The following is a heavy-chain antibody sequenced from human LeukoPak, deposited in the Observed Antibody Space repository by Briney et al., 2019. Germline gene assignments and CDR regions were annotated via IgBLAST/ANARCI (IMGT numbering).Heavy chain of an antibody. V-gene: IGHV4-34*01. D-gene: IGHD2-2*01. Sequence: SETLSLTCAVYGGSFSGYYWSWIRQPPGKGLEWIGEINHSGSTNYNPSLKSRVTISVDTSKNQFSLKLSSVTAADTAVYYCARAIYCSSTSCYRWYFDLWGRGTLVTVSS. CDR3: ARAIYCSSTSCYRWYFDL. CDR2: INHSGST. CDR1: GGSFSGYY. J-gene: IGHJ2*01.